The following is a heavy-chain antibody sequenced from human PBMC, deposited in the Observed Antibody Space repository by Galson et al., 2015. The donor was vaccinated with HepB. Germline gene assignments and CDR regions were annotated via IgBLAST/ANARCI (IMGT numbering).Heavy chain of an antibody. CDR1: GGSFSGYY. V-gene: IGHV4-34*01. Sequence: SETLSLTCAVYGGSFSGYYWSWIRQPPGKGLEWIGEINHSGSTNYNPSLKSRVTISVDTSKNQFSLKLSSVTAADTAVYYCARGIGLWQRKNDYWGQGTLVTVSS. D-gene: IGHD3-16*01. J-gene: IGHJ4*02. CDR3: ARGIGLWQRKNDY. CDR2: INHSGST.